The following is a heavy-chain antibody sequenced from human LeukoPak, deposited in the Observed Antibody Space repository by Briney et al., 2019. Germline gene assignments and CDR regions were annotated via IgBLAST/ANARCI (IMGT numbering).Heavy chain of an antibody. CDR1: GYTFTGYY. V-gene: IGHV1-2*02. CDR2: INPNSGGT. J-gene: IGHJ4*02. CDR3: ARVSYSSGWYGVIDY. Sequence: ASVKVSCKASGYTFTGYYMHWVRQAPGQGLEWMGWINPNSGGTNYAQKFQGRVTMTRDTSISTAYMELSRLRSDDTAAYYCARVSYSSGWYGVIDYWGQGTLVTVSS. D-gene: IGHD6-19*01.